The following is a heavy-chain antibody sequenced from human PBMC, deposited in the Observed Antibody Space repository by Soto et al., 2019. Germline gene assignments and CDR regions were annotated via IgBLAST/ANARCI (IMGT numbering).Heavy chain of an antibody. CDR3: ARVRAGAANGYYGMDV. CDR2: ISTGSSTI. D-gene: IGHD1-26*01. J-gene: IGHJ6*02. Sequence: PXESIILSFRASGFTLSDYEMHWVRQAPGKGLEWVSYISTGSSTIYYADSVKGRFTISRDNAKNSLFLEMNSLRPEDTAVYYCARVRAGAANGYYGMDVWGQGTTVTVSS. CDR1: GFTLSDYE. V-gene: IGHV3-48*03.